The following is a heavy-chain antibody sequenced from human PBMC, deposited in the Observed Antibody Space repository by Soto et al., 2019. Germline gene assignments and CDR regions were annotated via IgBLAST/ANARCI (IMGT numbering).Heavy chain of an antibody. CDR3: ARWLEYSSGWTSLYISYYYGMDV. Sequence: PVGSLRLSCAASGFTFSSYSMNWVRQAPGKGLEWVSYISSSSSTIYYADSVKGRFTISRDNAKNSLYLQMNSLRDEDTAVYYCARWLEYSSGWTSLYISYYYGMDVWGQGTTVTVSS. V-gene: IGHV3-48*02. J-gene: IGHJ6*02. CDR2: ISSSSSTI. CDR1: GFTFSSYS. D-gene: IGHD6-19*01.